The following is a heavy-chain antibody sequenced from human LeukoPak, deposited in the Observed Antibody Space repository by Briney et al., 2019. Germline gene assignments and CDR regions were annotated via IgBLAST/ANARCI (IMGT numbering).Heavy chain of an antibody. J-gene: IGHJ3*02. Sequence: ASVKVPCKASGGTFSSYAISWVRQAPGQGLEWMGGIIPIFGTANYAQKFQGRVTITADESTSTAYMELSSLRSEDTAVYYCARAHYRGGGDAFDIWGQGTMVTVSS. CDR3: ARAHYRGGGDAFDI. CDR2: IIPIFGTA. D-gene: IGHD3-10*01. V-gene: IGHV1-69*13. CDR1: GGTFSSYA.